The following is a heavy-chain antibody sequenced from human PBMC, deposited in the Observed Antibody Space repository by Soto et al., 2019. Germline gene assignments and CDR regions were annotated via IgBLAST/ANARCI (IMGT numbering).Heavy chain of an antibody. V-gene: IGHV4-39*01. Sequence: QLQLQESGPGLAKPAETLSLTCSVSGGSISSSDYWWGWIRQPPGKGLEWIGSIYYTGSTYYNPSLKSRVEISVDTSKNQFSLRLSSVTAADTAVYYCARQIGRGSWSLDHWGQGTLVTVSS. CDR2: IYYTGST. D-gene: IGHD6-13*01. J-gene: IGHJ4*02. CDR1: GGSISSSDYW. CDR3: ARQIGRGSWSLDH.